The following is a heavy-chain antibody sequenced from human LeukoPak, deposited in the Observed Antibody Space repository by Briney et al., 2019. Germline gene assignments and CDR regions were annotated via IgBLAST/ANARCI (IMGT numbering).Heavy chain of an antibody. V-gene: IGHV3-30*18. CDR2: ISYAGSNK. D-gene: IGHD2-2*01. Sequence: PGRSLRLSCAASGFTFSSYGMHWVRQAPGKGLEWVAVISYAGSNKYYADSVKGRFTISRDNSKNTLYLQMNSLRAEDTAVYYCAKPGGVVPEGSFQHWGQGTLVTVSS. CDR1: GFTFSSYG. J-gene: IGHJ1*01. CDR3: AKPGGVVPEGSFQH.